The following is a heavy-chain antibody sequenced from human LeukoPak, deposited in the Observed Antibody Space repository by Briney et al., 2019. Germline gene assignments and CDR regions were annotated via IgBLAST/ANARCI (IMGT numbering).Heavy chain of an antibody. CDR1: GFSFNSYA. CDR2: ISGSGANT. V-gene: IGHV3-23*01. D-gene: IGHD3-10*01. Sequence: PGGSLRLSCAASGFSFNSYAMSWVRQAPGKGLEWVSSISGSGANTYYANSVKGRFTVYRDNSKNTLYLQVHNLRVEDTAIYYCGKHLGAHNFDYWGQGTLVTVSS. CDR3: GKHLGAHNFDY. J-gene: IGHJ4*02.